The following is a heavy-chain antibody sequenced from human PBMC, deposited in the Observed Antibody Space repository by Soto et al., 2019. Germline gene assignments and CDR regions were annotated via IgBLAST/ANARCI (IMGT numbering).Heavy chain of an antibody. V-gene: IGHV4-39*01. J-gene: IGHJ5*02. CDR2: IYYSGST. D-gene: IGHD2-15*01. Sequence: SETLSLTCTVSGGSISSSSYYWGWIRQPPGKRLEWIGSIYYSGSTYYNPSLKSRVTISVDTSKNQFSLKLSSVTAADTAVYYCARSTNIVVGVAAWRGGFDPWGQGTLVTVSS. CDR1: GGSISSSSYY. CDR3: ARSTNIVVGVAAWRGGFDP.